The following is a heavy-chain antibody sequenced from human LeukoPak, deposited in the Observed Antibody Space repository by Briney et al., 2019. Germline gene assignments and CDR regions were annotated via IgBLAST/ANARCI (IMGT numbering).Heavy chain of an antibody. CDR2: ISSSGSTI. Sequence: PGGSLRLSCAASGFTFSDYHMSWIRQAPGKGLEWVSYISSSGSTIYYADSVKGRFTISRDNAKNSLYLQMNSLRAEDTAVYYCARGKRWLQLNLLDCWGQGTLVTVSS. V-gene: IGHV3-11*01. CDR1: GFTFSDYH. CDR3: ARGKRWLQLNLLDC. D-gene: IGHD5-24*01. J-gene: IGHJ4*02.